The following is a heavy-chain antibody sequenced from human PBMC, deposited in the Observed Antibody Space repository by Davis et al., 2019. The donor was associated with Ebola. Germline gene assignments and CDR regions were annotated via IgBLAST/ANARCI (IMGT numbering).Heavy chain of an antibody. CDR2: MNPNSGNT. Sequence: ASVKVSCKASGYTFTSYDINWVRQATGQGLEWMGWMNPNSGNTGYAQKFQGRVTMTRNTSISTAYMELSSLRSEDTAVYYCARARVITMVQGARAYYYGMDVWGQGTTVTVSS. V-gene: IGHV1-8*01. CDR3: ARARVITMVQGARAYYYGMDV. D-gene: IGHD3-10*01. CDR1: GYTFTSYD. J-gene: IGHJ6*02.